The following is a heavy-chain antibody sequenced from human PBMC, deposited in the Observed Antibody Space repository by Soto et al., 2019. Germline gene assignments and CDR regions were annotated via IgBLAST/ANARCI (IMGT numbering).Heavy chain of an antibody. J-gene: IGHJ1*01. V-gene: IGHV3-11*05. CDR2: ISSTSSYI. Sequence: QVQLVESGGGLDKPGGSLRLSCATSGFSFSDHYMSWIRQAPGKGLECISYISSTSSYIDYADSVKGRFTISRDNAKKSLYLQMNSLRAEDTAIYYWARAGQIDNWGQGTVVTVSS. CDR3: ARAGQIDN. CDR1: GFSFSDHY.